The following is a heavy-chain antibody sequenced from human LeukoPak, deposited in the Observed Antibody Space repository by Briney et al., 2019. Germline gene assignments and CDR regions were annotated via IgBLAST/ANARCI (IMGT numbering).Heavy chain of an antibody. J-gene: IGHJ6*02. Sequence: SETLSLTCTVSGGSVSSDGCYWTWIRQPPGKGLEWIGYIYYSGSTYYNPSLKSRVTISVDTSKNQFSLKLSSVTAADTAVYYCARDGDDGMDVWGQGTTVTVSS. CDR2: IYYSGST. V-gene: IGHV4-30-4*08. CDR3: ARDGDDGMDV. D-gene: IGHD7-27*01. CDR1: GGSVSSDGCY.